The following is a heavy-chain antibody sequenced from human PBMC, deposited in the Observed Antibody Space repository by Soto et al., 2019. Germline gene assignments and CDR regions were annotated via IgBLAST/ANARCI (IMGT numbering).Heavy chain of an antibody. D-gene: IGHD2-2*01. CDR1: GFPFSSYA. J-gene: IGHJ6*02. CDR2: ISGSGGRT. Sequence: GGSLRLSCVASGFPFSSYAMSWVRQTPGKGLEWVSGISGSGGRTYYADSVKGRFTISRDNAKNSLYLQMNSLRAEDTALYYCAKGALVKYQLQLEGMDVWGQGTTVTVSS. V-gene: IGHV3-23*01. CDR3: AKGALVKYQLQLEGMDV.